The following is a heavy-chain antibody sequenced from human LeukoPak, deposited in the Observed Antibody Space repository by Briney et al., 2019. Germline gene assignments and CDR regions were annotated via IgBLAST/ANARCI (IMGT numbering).Heavy chain of an antibody. CDR3: ARDLSGIAVAGGGY. V-gene: IGHV3-66*01. CDR2: IYSGGST. Sequence: GGSLRLSCAASGFTVSSNYMSWVRQAPGKGLEWVSVIYSGGSTYYADSVKGRLTISRDNSKNTLYLQMNSLRAEDTAVYYCARDLSGIAVAGGGYWGQGTLVTVSS. CDR1: GFTVSSNY. D-gene: IGHD6-19*01. J-gene: IGHJ4*02.